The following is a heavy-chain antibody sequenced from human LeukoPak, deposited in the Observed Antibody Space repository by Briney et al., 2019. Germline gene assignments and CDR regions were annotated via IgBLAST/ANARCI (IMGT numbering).Heavy chain of an antibody. CDR3: TRHYDILTGYYGGAFDI. D-gene: IGHD3-9*01. J-gene: IGHJ3*02. V-gene: IGHV3-73*01. CDR2: IRSKANSYAT. Sequence: GGSLELSCAASGFTFSGSAMHWVRQASGKGLEWVGRIRSKANSYATAYAASVKGRFTISRDDSKNTAYLQMNSLKTVDTAVYYCTRHYDILTGYYGGAFDIWGQGTMVTVSS. CDR1: GFTFSGSA.